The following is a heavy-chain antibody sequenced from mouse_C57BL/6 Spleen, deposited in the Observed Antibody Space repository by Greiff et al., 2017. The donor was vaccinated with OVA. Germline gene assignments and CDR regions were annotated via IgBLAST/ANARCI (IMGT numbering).Heavy chain of an antibody. V-gene: IGHV1-59*01. D-gene: IGHD1-1*01. CDR1: GYTFTSYW. CDR3: AREALLLRYYFDY. J-gene: IGHJ2*01. CDR2: IDPSDSYT. Sequence: VQLQQPGAELVRPGTSVKLSCKASGYTFTSYWMHWVKQRPGQGLEWIGVIDPSDSYTNYNQKFKGKATLTVDTSSSTAYMQLSSLTSEDSAVYYCAREALLLRYYFDYWGQGTTLTVSS.